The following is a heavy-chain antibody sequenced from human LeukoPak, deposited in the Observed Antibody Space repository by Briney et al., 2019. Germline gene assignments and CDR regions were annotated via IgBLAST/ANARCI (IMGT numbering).Heavy chain of an antibody. CDR3: ARGGGGNIAARPSRFDP. Sequence: ASVKVSCKASGYTFTGYYMHWVRQAPGQGLEWMGWISAYNGNTNYAQKLQGRVTMTTDTSTSTACMELRSLRSDDTAVYYCARGGGGNIAARPSRFDPWGQGTLVTVSS. D-gene: IGHD6-6*01. V-gene: IGHV1-18*04. J-gene: IGHJ5*02. CDR2: ISAYNGNT. CDR1: GYTFTGYY.